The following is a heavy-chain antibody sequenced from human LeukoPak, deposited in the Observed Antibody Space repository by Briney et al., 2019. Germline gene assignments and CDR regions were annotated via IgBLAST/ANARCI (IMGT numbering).Heavy chain of an antibody. J-gene: IGHJ6*02. CDR2: ISAYNGNT. D-gene: IGHD2-2*01. Sequence: ASVKVSCKASGYTFTSYGISWVRQAPGQGLEWMGWISAYNGNTNYAQKLQGRVTMTTDTSTSTAYVELRSLRSDDTAVYYCARSIAPLINIVVVPAAIWNYYGMDVWGQGTTVTVSS. CDR3: ARSIAPLINIVVVPAAIWNYYGMDV. V-gene: IGHV1-18*01. CDR1: GYTFTSYG.